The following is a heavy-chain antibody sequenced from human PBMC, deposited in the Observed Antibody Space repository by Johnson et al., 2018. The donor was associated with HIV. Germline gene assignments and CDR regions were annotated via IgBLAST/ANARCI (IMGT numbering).Heavy chain of an antibody. J-gene: IGHJ3*02. CDR3: VRRFYDSSAFDI. CDR2: IKQDGSEK. D-gene: IGHD3-22*01. Sequence: VQLVESGGGLVQPGGSLRLSCAASGFTFSSYWMSWVRQAPGKGLEWVANIKQDGSEKYYVDSVKGRFTISRDNAKNTLFLQMNSLRAEDTAVYYCVRRFYDSSAFDIWGQGTLVTVSS. CDR1: GFTFSSYW. V-gene: IGHV3-7*02.